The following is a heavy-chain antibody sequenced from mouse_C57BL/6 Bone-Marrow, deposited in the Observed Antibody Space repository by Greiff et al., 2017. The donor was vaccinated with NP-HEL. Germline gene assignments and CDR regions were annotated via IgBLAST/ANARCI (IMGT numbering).Heavy chain of an antibody. CDR2: IYPRSGNT. Sequence: VQLQQSGAELARPGASVKLSCKASGYTFTSYGISWVKQRTGQGLEWIGEIYPRSGNTNYNEKFKGKATLTADKSSSTAYMELRSLTSEDSAVYFGAGEGVCYGSGDWYFDVWGTGTTVTVSS. J-gene: IGHJ1*03. D-gene: IGHD1-1*01. CDR1: GYTFTSYG. V-gene: IGHV1-81*01. CDR3: AGEGVCYGSGDWYFDV.